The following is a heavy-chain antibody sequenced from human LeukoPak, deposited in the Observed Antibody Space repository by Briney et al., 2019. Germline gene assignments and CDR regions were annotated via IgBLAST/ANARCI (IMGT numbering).Heavy chain of an antibody. V-gene: IGHV4-31*03. Sequence: SQTLSLTCTVSGGSISSGGYYWSWIRQHPGKGLEWIGYIYYSGSTYYNPSLKSRLTISVDTSKNQFSLKLSSVTAADTAVYYCARNYYERGYYYYYGMDVWGQGTTVTVSS. CDR2: IYYSGST. D-gene: IGHD3-22*01. CDR3: ARNYYERGYYYYYGMDV. J-gene: IGHJ6*02. CDR1: GGSISSGGYY.